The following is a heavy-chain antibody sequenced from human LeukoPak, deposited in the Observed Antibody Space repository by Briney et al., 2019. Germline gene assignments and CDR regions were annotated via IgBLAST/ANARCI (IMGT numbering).Heavy chain of an antibody. V-gene: IGHV3-23*01. CDR2: ISGSGGST. D-gene: IGHD3-22*01. CDR3: AKDRPLYYYDSSGYPFDY. CDR1: GFTFSSYA. J-gene: IGHJ4*02. Sequence: PGGSLRLSCAASGFTFSSYAMSWVRQAPGKGLEWASAISGSGGSTYYADSVKGRFTISRDNSKNTLYLQMNSLRAEDTAVYYCAKDRPLYYYDSSGYPFDYWGQGTLVTVSS.